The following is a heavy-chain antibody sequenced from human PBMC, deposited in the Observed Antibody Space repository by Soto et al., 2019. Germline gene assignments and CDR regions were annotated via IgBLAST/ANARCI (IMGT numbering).Heavy chain of an antibody. CDR3: AKTPRVQITMIVAY. CDR2: ISSSSSTI. V-gene: IGHV3-48*01. CDR1: GFTFSSYS. J-gene: IGHJ4*02. Sequence: PGGSLRLSCAASGFTFSSYSMNWVRQAPGKGLEWVSYISSSSSTIYYADSVKGRFTISRDNSKNTLYLQMNSLRAEDTAVYYCAKTPRVQITMIVAYWGQGTLVTV. D-gene: IGHD3-22*01.